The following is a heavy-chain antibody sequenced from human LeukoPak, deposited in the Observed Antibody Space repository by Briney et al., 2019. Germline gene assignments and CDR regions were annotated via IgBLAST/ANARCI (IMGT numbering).Heavy chain of an antibody. CDR3: ARDLDCSSTSCYDVY. CDR2: INPNSGGT. D-gene: IGHD2-2*01. J-gene: IGHJ4*02. Sequence: ASVKVSCKASGYTLTDYYMHWVRQAPGQGLEWMGRINPNSGGTNYAQKFQGRVTMTRDTSISTVYMELSRLRSDDTAVYYCARDLDCSSTSCYDVYWGQGTLVTVSS. V-gene: IGHV1-2*06. CDR1: GYTLTDYY.